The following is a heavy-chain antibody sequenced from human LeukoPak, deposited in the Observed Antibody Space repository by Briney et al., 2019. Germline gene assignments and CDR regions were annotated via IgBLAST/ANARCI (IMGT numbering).Heavy chain of an antibody. V-gene: IGHV4-59*01. CDR1: GGSICSYY. D-gene: IGHD1-20*01. CDR3: ARENNFYYYYGTDV. CDR2: IYYSGST. Sequence: SETLSLTCTVSGGSICSYYWSWIRQPPGKGLEWIGYIYYSGSTNYNPSLKSRVTISVDTSKNQFSLKLGSVTAADTAVYYCARENNFYYYYGTDVWGQGTTVTVSS. J-gene: IGHJ6*02.